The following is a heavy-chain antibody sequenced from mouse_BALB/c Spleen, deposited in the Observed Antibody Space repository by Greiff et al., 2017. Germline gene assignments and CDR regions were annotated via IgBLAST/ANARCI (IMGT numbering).Heavy chain of an antibody. Sequence: EVKLLESGPGLVKPSQSLSLSCSVTGYSITSGYFWYWIRQLPGNKLEWMGYISYDGSNNYNPSLKNRISITRDTSKNQFFLKLNSVTTEDTATYYCARGDDYYYYAMDYWGQGTSVTVSS. J-gene: IGHJ4*01. CDR3: ARGDDYYYYAMDY. CDR2: ISYDGSN. D-gene: IGHD2-3*01. CDR1: GYSITSGYF. V-gene: IGHV3-6*02.